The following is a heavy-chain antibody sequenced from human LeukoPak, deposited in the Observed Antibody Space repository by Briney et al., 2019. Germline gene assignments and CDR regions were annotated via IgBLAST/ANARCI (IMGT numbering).Heavy chain of an antibody. V-gene: IGHV1-2*02. CDR1: GYTFTGYY. CDR3: ARDSGYCSSTTCYYFDY. Sequence: ASVKVSCKASGYTFTGYYMHWLRQAPGQGLEWMGWINANSGGTKYAQKFQGRVTMTRDTSISTAYMEVTRLRSDDTAMYYCARDSGYCSSTTCYYFDYWGQGTLVTVSS. CDR2: INANSGGT. J-gene: IGHJ4*02. D-gene: IGHD2-2*01.